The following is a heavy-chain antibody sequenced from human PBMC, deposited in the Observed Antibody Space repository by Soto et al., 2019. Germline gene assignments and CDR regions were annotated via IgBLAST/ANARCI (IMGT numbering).Heavy chain of an antibody. CDR3: ARHSYSSSSCPTHP. J-gene: IGHJ5*02. D-gene: IGHD2-2*01. CDR2: IYYSGST. CDR1: GGSISSSSYY. Sequence: PSETLSLTCTVSGGSISSSSYYWGWIRQPPGKGLEWIGTIYYSGSTYYNPSLKSRVTISVDTSRNQFSLKLSSVTAADTAVYYCARHSYSSSSCPTHPWGQGTLVTVSS. V-gene: IGHV4-39*01.